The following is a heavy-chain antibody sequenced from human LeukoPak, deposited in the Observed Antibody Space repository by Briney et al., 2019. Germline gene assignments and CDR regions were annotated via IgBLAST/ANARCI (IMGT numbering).Heavy chain of an antibody. V-gene: IGHV4-34*01. J-gene: IGHJ4*02. CDR2: INHSRST. D-gene: IGHD3-22*01. Sequence: SETLSLTCAVYGGSFSGYYWSWIRQPPGKGLEWIGEINHSRSTNYNPSLKSRVTISVDTSKNQFSLKLSSVTAADTAVYYCARRDSSGYYYAVFDYWGRGTLVTVSS. CDR3: ARRDSSGYYYAVFDY. CDR1: GGSFSGYY.